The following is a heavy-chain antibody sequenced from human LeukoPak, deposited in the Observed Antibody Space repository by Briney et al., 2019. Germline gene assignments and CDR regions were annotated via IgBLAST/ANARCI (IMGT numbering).Heavy chain of an antibody. Sequence: YPSETLSLTCAVYGGSFSGYYWSWIRQPPGKGLEWIGSIYYSGSTYYNPSLKSRVTISVDTSKNQFSLKLSSVTAADTAVYYCARPGTEIDYWGQGTLVTVSS. CDR1: GGSFSGYY. CDR2: IYYSGST. J-gene: IGHJ4*02. CDR3: ARPGTEIDY. D-gene: IGHD3/OR15-3a*01. V-gene: IGHV4-34*01.